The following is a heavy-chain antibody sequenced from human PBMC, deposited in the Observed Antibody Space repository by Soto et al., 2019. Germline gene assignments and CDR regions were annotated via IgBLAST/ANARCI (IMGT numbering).Heavy chain of an antibody. CDR2: IIPIFGTA. Sequence: KISCKGSGYRFTSYWIGWVRQAPGQGLEWMGGIIPIFGTANYAQKFQGRVTITADESTSTAYMELSSLRSEDTAVYYCARDGDGYNYGYWGQGTLVTVSS. D-gene: IGHD5-12*01. J-gene: IGHJ4*02. CDR1: GYRFTSYW. V-gene: IGHV1-69*01. CDR3: ARDGDGYNYGY.